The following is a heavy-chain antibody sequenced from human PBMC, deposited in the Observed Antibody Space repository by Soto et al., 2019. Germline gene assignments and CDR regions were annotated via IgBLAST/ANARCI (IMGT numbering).Heavy chain of an antibody. D-gene: IGHD4-17*01. CDR1: GFTDFY. CDR3: AREGSADYGSYGLDV. Sequence: QVQLVQSGTEVKKPGASVKVSCKASGFTDFYIHWVRQAPGQGLEWMGWVNPNSGGTNYAQKFQGRVDMTRDTFVSTAYMELSRLQSDDTAVYYCAREGSADYGSYGLDVWGQGTAVTVS. V-gene: IGHV1-2*02. J-gene: IGHJ6*02. CDR2: VNPNSGGT.